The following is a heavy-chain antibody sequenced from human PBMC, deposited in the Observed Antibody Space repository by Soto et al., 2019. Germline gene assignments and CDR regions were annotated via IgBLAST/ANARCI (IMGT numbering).Heavy chain of an antibody. CDR2: INSDGSST. CDR1: GFTFSSYG. CDR3: AREAVGIAGRPNGYLDY. V-gene: IGHV3-74*01. D-gene: IGHD6-6*01. J-gene: IGHJ4*02. Sequence: PGGSLRLSCAASGFTFSSYGMHWVRQAPGKGLVWVSRINSDGSSTSYADSVKGRFTISRDNAKNTLYLQMNSLRAEDTAVYYCAREAVGIAGRPNGYLDYWGQGTLVTVSS.